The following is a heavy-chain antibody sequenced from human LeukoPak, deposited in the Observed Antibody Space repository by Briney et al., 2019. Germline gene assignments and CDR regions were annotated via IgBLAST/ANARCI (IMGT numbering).Heavy chain of an antibody. Sequence: GASVKVSCKASGYTFTNYYMHWVRQAPGQGLEWMGIINPSGGSTSYAQKFQGRVTMTRDTSTSTVYMELSSLRSDDTAVYYCARERFVGGVPAAIGYWGQGTLVTVSS. CDR3: ARERFVGGVPAAIGY. CDR2: INPSGGST. J-gene: IGHJ4*02. V-gene: IGHV1-46*01. D-gene: IGHD2-2*01. CDR1: GYTFTNYY.